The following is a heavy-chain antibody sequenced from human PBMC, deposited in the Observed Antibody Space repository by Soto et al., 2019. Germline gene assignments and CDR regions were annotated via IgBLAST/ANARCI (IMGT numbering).Heavy chain of an antibody. Sequence: PGGSLRLSCAASGFTFSSYAMHWVRQAPGKGLEWVAVISYDGSNKYYADSVKGRFTISRDNSKNTLYLQMNSLRAEDTAVYYCARDTTGYCSSTSCYEDSFYGMDVWGQGTTVTVSS. CDR2: ISYDGSNK. CDR3: ARDTTGYCSSTSCYEDSFYGMDV. J-gene: IGHJ6*02. CDR1: GFTFSSYA. D-gene: IGHD2-2*01. V-gene: IGHV3-30-3*01.